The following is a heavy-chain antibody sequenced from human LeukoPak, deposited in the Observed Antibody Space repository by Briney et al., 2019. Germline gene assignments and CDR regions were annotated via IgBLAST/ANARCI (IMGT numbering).Heavy chain of an antibody. D-gene: IGHD5-12*01. CDR3: ARDWALLEYSGYDFGY. CDR2: IYYSGRT. J-gene: IGHJ4*02. V-gene: IGHV4-59*01. Sequence: PSETLSLTCTVSGGSISSYYWSWIRQPPGKGLEWIGYIYYSGRTKYNPALESRVTISADTSKNQFSLKLTSVTAADTAVYYCARDWALLEYSGYDFGYWGQGTLVTVSS. CDR1: GGSISSYY.